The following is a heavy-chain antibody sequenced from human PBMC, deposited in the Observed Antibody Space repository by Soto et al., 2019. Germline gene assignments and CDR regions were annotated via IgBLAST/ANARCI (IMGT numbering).Heavy chain of an antibody. V-gene: IGHV3-30-3*01. CDR3: ARDGDTLMAGFDY. D-gene: IGHD5-18*01. CDR1: GFTFSTYA. Sequence: GGSLRLSCAASGFTFSTYAMHWVRQAPGKGLEWVTVISYDGNNKYYADSVKGRFTISRDNSKNTLYLQMSSLRAEDTAVYYCARDGDTLMAGFDYWGQGTLVTVSS. CDR2: ISYDGNNK. J-gene: IGHJ4*02.